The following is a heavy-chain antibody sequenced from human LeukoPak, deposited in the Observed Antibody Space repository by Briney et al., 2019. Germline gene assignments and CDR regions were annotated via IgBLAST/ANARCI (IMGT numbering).Heavy chain of an antibody. D-gene: IGHD3-3*01. CDR3: ARATIFGVVIG. V-gene: IGHV4-34*01. J-gene: IGHJ4*02. Sequence: SETLSLTCAVYGGSFSGYYWGWIRQPPGKGLEWIGEINHSGSTNYNPSLKSRVTISVDTSKNPFSLKLSSVTAADTAVYYCARATIFGVVIGWGQGTLVTVSS. CDR1: GGSFSGYY. CDR2: INHSGST.